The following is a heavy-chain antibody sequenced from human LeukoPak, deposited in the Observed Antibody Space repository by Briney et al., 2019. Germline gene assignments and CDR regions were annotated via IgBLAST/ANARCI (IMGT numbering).Heavy chain of an antibody. V-gene: IGHV3-74*01. CDR2: INSDGSST. D-gene: IGHD5-18*01. CDR1: GFTFSSYW. J-gene: IGHJ1*01. Sequence: GGSLRLFCAASGFTFSSYWMHWVRQAPGKGLVWVSRINSDGSSTSYADSVKGRFTISRDNAKNTLYLQMNSLRAEDTAVYYYARVDTAMVGYFQHWGQGTLVTVSS. CDR3: ARVDTAMVGYFQH.